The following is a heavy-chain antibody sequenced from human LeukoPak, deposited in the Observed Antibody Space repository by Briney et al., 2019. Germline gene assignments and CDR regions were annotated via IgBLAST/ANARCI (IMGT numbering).Heavy chain of an antibody. CDR3: AIGPPYGGYSD. V-gene: IGHV3-23*01. J-gene: IGHJ4*02. CDR1: GFTFTTYA. Sequence: GGSLGLSCAASGFTFTTYAMTWVRQAPGKGPEWVSTINGSGDRTYYADSLKGRFTISRDNSKNTLYLQMNSLRAEDTAVYYCAIGPPYGGYSDWGQGTLVTVSS. CDR2: INGSGDRT. D-gene: IGHD5-12*01.